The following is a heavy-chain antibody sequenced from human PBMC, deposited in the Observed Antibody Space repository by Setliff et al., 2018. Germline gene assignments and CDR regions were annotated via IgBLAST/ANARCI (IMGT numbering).Heavy chain of an antibody. V-gene: IGHV7-4-1*02. CDR3: ARDGGNGVDY. D-gene: IGHD3-16*01. CDR2: INTKTGNP. Sequence: ASVKVSCKASGYTLNNYAMNWVRQAPGQGFEWMGWINTKTGNPTYAQDFTGRLVFSLDASVNTAFVQISSLKAEDTAVYYCARDGGNGVDYWGQGTLVTVSS. J-gene: IGHJ4*02. CDR1: GYTLNNYA.